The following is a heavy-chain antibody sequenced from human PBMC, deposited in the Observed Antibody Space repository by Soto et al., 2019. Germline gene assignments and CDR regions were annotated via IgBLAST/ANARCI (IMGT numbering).Heavy chain of an antibody. Sequence: QVQLVESGGGVVQPGRSLRLSCAASGFPFSIYAMHWVRQAPGKGLEWVAVVSNDGRNKYYADSVKGRFTISRDSSQNTMYLQMNSLRVADTAVYYGARDRDGYNFHYFDYWGQGTLVTVS. V-gene: IGHV3-30*04. J-gene: IGHJ4*02. CDR3: ARDRDGYNFHYFDY. D-gene: IGHD5-12*01. CDR1: GFPFSIYA. CDR2: VSNDGRNK.